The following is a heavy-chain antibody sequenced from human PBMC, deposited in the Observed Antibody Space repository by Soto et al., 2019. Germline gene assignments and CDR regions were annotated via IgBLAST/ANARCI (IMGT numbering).Heavy chain of an antibody. CDR3: AGDPDSHYNDSHASSYP. D-gene: IGHD3-16*01. CDR2: IIPIIGII. V-gene: IGHV1-69*04. CDR1: GGTFSTYT. J-gene: IGHJ5*02. Sequence: ASVKVSCKASGGTFSTYTITWVLQAPGQGLEWMGRIIPIIGIINYAQKFQGRVTISADKFTGTAYMELTGLRSDDTAVYYCAGDPDSHYNDSHASSYPWGQGTMGTVSS.